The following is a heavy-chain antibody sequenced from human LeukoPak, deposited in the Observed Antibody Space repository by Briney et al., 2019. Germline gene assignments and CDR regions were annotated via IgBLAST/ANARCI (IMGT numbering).Heavy chain of an antibody. CDR3: ARPTFCGGDCLHDAFDI. J-gene: IGHJ3*02. V-gene: IGHV3-23*01. Sequence: GGSLRLSCAASGFTFSSYAMSWVRQAPGKGLEWVSAISGSGGSTYYADSVKGRFTISRDNSKNTLYLQMNSLRAEDTAVYYCARPTFCGGDCLHDAFDIWGQGTMVTVSS. D-gene: IGHD2-21*02. CDR2: ISGSGGST. CDR1: GFTFSSYA.